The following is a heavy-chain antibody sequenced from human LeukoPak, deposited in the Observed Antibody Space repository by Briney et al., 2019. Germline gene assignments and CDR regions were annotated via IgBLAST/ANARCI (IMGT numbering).Heavy chain of an antibody. D-gene: IGHD1-26*01. V-gene: IGHV4-34*01. Sequence: SETLSLTCAVYGVSFSGYYWSWIRQPPGKGLEWIGEINHSGSTNYNPSLKSRVTISVDTSKNQFSLKLSSVTAADTAVYYCARAWLVGATPLDYWGQGTLVTVSS. J-gene: IGHJ4*02. CDR3: ARAWLVGATPLDY. CDR2: INHSGST. CDR1: GVSFSGYY.